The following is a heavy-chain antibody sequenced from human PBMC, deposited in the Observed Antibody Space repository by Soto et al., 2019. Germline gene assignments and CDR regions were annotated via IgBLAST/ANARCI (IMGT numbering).Heavy chain of an antibody. CDR3: ARGPVSAAAPPFY. Sequence: QVQLVESGGGVVQPGRSLRLSCAASGFTFSSYGMHWVRQAPGKGLEWVAVIWYDGSNKYYADSVKGRFTISRDNSKNTLYLQMNSLRAEDTAVYYCARGPVSAAAPPFYWGQGTLVTVSS. J-gene: IGHJ4*02. D-gene: IGHD6-13*01. CDR2: IWYDGSNK. V-gene: IGHV3-33*01. CDR1: GFTFSSYG.